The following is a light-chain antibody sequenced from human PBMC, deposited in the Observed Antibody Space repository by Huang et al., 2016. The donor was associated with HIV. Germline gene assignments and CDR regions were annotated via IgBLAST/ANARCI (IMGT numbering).Light chain of an antibody. CDR2: GAS. CDR3: QQYNNWPPVT. Sequence: ETVMTQSPATLSVSPGERVTLSCRASESVGRTLAWYQKKPGQAPRLLIYGASTRATGVPPRFSGRGSGTEFTLSISSLQSEDFAVYYCQQYNNWPPVTFGQGTRLEIK. CDR1: ESVGRT. V-gene: IGKV3-15*01. J-gene: IGKJ5*01.